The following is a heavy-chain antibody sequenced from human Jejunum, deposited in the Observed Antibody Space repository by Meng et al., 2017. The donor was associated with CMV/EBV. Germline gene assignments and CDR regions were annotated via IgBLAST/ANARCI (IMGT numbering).Heavy chain of an antibody. V-gene: IGHV4-34*01. CDR1: SFSGYY. CDR2: IGHSGST. CDR3: ARGYHGPGIAVTGADIDY. J-gene: IGHJ4*02. Sequence: SFSGYYRSWIRQPPGKGLEWIGEIGHSGSTNYSPSLKSRVTISVDASKSQFSLRLSSVTAADTAIYYCARGYHGPGIAVTGADIDYWGQGTLVTVSS. D-gene: IGHD6-19*01.